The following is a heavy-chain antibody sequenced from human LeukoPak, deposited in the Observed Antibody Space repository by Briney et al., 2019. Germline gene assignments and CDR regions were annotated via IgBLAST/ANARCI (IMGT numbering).Heavy chain of an antibody. V-gene: IGHV4-30-4*08. J-gene: IGHJ6*03. Sequence: SQTLSLTCTVSGGSISSGDYYWSWIRQPPGKGLEWIGYIYYSGSTYYNPSLKSRVTISVDTSKNQFSLKLSSVTAADTAVYYCASKAPNCGGDCQFEGYYYYYMDVWGKGTTVTVSS. CDR2: IYYSGST. CDR1: GGSISSGDYY. CDR3: ASKAPNCGGDCQFEGYYYYYMDV. D-gene: IGHD2-21*01.